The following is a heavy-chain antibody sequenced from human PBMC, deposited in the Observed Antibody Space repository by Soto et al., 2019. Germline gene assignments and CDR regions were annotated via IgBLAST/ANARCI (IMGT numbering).Heavy chain of an antibody. J-gene: IGHJ6*02. CDR2: IIPIFGTA. Sequence: SVKVSCKASGGTFSSYAISWVRQAPGQGLEWMGGIIPIFGTANYAQKFQGRVTITADESTSTAYMELSSLRSEDTAVYYCARHKNLVAPPYYGMDVWGQGTRVTVSS. CDR1: GGTFSSYA. V-gene: IGHV1-69*13. CDR3: ARHKNLVAPPYYGMDV. D-gene: IGHD2-15*01.